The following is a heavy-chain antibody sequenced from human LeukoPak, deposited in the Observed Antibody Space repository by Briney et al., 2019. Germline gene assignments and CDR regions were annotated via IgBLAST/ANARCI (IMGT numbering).Heavy chain of an antibody. Sequence: GGSLRLSCAASGFTFSNYGMHWVRQAPGKGLEWVAVIWYAGGNKYYADSVKGRFTISRDNIKNTLFLQMHSLRAEDTAVYYCAKDKGYCTSTSCYTRGLYSWGQGTLVTVSS. D-gene: IGHD2-2*02. V-gene: IGHV3-30*02. CDR3: AKDKGYCTSTSCYTRGLYS. CDR1: GFTFSNYG. J-gene: IGHJ5*02. CDR2: IWYAGGNK.